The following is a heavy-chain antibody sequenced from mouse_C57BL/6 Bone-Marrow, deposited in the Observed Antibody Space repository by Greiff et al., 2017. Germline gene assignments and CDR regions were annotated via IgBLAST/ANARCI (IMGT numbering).Heavy chain of an antibody. CDR3: ARGPTIVPYYAMDY. Sequence: QVQLKESGAELVKPGASVKMSCKASGYTFTSYWITWVKQRPGQGLEWIGDIYPGSGSTNYNEKFKSKATLTVDTSSSTAYMQLSSLTSEDSAVYYCARGPTIVPYYAMDYWGQGTSVTVSS. J-gene: IGHJ4*01. V-gene: IGHV1-55*01. D-gene: IGHD2-12*01. CDR1: GYTFTSYW. CDR2: IYPGSGST.